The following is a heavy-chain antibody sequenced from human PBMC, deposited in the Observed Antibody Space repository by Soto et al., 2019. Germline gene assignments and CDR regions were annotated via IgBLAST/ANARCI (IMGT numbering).Heavy chain of an antibody. D-gene: IGHD6-19*01. CDR2: ISGSGGSA. CDR3: AKDTAVSGTFVVTFDS. V-gene: IGHV3-23*04. Sequence: EVQLVESGGGLVQPGGSLRLSCAASGFTFRSYAMSWVRQAPGKGLEWVSSISGSGGSAFYVDSVKGRFTISRDNSKNTLQLPMNSLRADDTAIYYCAKDTAVSGTFVVTFDSWGQGSLVTVSS. CDR1: GFTFRSYA. J-gene: IGHJ4*02.